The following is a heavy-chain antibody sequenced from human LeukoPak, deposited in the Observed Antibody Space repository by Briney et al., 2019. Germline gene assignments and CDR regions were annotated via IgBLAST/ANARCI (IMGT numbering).Heavy chain of an antibody. CDR1: GFTFSSYS. J-gene: IGHJ4*02. V-gene: IGHV3-48*04. CDR3: ARDPPVGYCSSTSCQGG. Sequence: GGSLRLSCAASGFTFSSYSMNWVRRAPGKGLEWVSCISSSSSTIYYADSVKGRFTISRDNAKNSLYLQMNSLRAEDTAVYYCARDPPVGYCSSTSCQGGWGQGTLITVSS. D-gene: IGHD2-2*03. CDR2: ISSSSSTI.